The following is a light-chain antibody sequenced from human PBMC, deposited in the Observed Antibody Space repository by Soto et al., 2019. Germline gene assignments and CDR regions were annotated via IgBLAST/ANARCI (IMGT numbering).Light chain of an antibody. CDR1: SSDVGGYNY. CDR2: EVS. Sequence: QSALTQPASVSGSPGQSITISCTGTSSDVGGYNYVSWYQQHPGKAPKLMIYEVSNRPSGISNRFSGSKSGNTASLTISGLQAEDEADYYCTSYTSSNTDVVGTGTKVTVL. CDR3: TSYTSSNTDV. J-gene: IGLJ1*01. V-gene: IGLV2-14*01.